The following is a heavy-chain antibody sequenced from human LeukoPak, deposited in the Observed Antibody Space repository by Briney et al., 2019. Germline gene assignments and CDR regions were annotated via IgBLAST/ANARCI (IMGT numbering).Heavy chain of an antibody. D-gene: IGHD5/OR15-5a*01. CDR1: GGSISSGGYY. J-gene: IGHJ4*02. Sequence: SETLSLTCTVSGGSISSGGYYWSWIRQHPGKGLEWIGYIYYSGSTYYNPSLKSRVTISVDTSKNQFSLKLSSVTAADTAVYYCARVPPLLSNFDYWGQGTLVTVSS. CDR2: IYYSGST. V-gene: IGHV4-31*03. CDR3: ARVPPLLSNFDY.